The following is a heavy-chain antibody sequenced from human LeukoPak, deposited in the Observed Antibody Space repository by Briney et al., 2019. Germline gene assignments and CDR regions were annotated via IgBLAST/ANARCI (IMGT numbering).Heavy chain of an antibody. D-gene: IGHD3-10*02. CDR2: ISSSGSTI. CDR1: GFTFNNNA. CDR3: AELGITMIGGV. Sequence: GGSLRLSCAASGFTFNNNAIHWVRQAPGKGLEWVSYISSSGSTIYYADSVKGRFTISRDNAKNSLYLQMNSLRAEDTAVYYCAELGITMIGGVWGKGTTVTISS. J-gene: IGHJ6*04. V-gene: IGHV3-48*03.